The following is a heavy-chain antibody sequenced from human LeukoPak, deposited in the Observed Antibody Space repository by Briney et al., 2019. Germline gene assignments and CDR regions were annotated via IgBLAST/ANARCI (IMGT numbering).Heavy chain of an antibody. J-gene: IGHJ4*02. CDR2: ISGTGATT. CDR1: GFTFSSYA. Sequence: EGTLRLSCAASGFTFSSYAMTWVRQAPGKGLEWVSTISGTGATTFYADSVKGRLTISRDNSKSTLSLQMNSLRAEDTAIYYCAKEDYWGQGTLVTVSS. CDR3: AKEDY. V-gene: IGHV3-23*01.